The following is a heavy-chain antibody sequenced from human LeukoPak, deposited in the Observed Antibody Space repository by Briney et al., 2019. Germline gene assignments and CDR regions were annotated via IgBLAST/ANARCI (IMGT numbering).Heavy chain of an antibody. CDR3: AREREQWHAFDI. CDR2: ISSSGSTI. D-gene: IGHD6-19*01. Sequence: GGPLRLSCAASGFTFISYEMNWVRQAPGKGLEWVSYISSSGSTIYYVDSVKGRFTISRDNAKNSLYLQMNSLRAEDTAVYFCAREREQWHAFDIWGQGTMVTVSS. J-gene: IGHJ3*02. V-gene: IGHV3-48*03. CDR1: GFTFISYE.